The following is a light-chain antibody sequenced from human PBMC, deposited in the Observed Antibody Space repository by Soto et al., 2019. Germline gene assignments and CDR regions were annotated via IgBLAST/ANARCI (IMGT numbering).Light chain of an antibody. CDR3: KQYGNSPQT. Sequence: EIVLTQSPATLSLSPGERATLSCRASQSVSSYLAWYQQKPGQAPRLLIYGAYSRATGIQNRFSGSGSGTDFTLTIRRLEPEDFAVYYCKQYGNSPQTFGQGTKVDI. CDR1: QSVSSY. CDR2: GAY. V-gene: IGKV3-20*01. J-gene: IGKJ1*01.